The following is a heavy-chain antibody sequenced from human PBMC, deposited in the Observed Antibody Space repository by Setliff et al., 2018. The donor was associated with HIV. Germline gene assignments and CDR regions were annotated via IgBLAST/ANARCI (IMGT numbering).Heavy chain of an antibody. CDR3: ARLPQD. CDR1: GGVSGGDMGVHD. CDR2: IYDNEKT. Sequence: SETLSLTCSVSGGVSGGDMGVHDWSWIRQPPGKGLEWIGYIYDNEKTFYNPSLKSRVTTTVDTSKNQISLQLTFVTAEDTALYYCARLPQDWGQGTLVTVSS. J-gene: IGHJ4*02. V-gene: IGHV4-61*08.